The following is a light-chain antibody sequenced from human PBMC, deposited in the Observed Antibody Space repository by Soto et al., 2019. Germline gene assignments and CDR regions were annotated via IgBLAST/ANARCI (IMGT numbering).Light chain of an antibody. J-gene: IGLJ1*01. CDR1: SSDVGGYNY. CDR2: AVT. CDR3: NSYTSIHTYV. V-gene: IGLV2-14*01. Sequence: QSVLTQPASVSGSPGQSITISCTGTSSDVGGYNYVSWYQQHPGKAPKLMIYAVTDRPSGVSSRFSGSKSGNTASLTISGLQAEDEADYYCNSYTSIHTYVFGTGTKVTVL.